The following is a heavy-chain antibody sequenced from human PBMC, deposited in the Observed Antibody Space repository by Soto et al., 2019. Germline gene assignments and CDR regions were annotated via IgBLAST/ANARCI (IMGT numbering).Heavy chain of an antibody. J-gene: IGHJ6*02. V-gene: IGHV1-69*01. CDR3: ARDRSGYCSGGSCYSDYYYGMDV. D-gene: IGHD2-15*01. Sequence: QVQLVQSGAEVKKPGSSVKVSCKASGGTFSSYAISWVRQAPGQGLEWMGGIIPIFGTANYAQKFQGRVTITADESTSTAYMELSSLGSDDTAVYYCARDRSGYCSGGSCYSDYYYGMDVWGQGTTVTVSS. CDR1: GGTFSSYA. CDR2: IIPIFGTA.